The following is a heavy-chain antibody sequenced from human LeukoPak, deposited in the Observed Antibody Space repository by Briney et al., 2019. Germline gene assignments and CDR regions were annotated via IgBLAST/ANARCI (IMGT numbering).Heavy chain of an antibody. Sequence: SETLSLTCTVSGGSISSYYWSWIRQPPGKGLEWIGYIYYSGSTNYNPSLKSRVTISVDTSKNQFSLKLSSVTAADTAVYYCARRARHYDILTGYYAGAFDIWGQGTMVTVSS. CDR1: GGSISSYY. CDR3: ARRARHYDILTGYYAGAFDI. D-gene: IGHD3-9*01. V-gene: IGHV4-59*08. CDR2: IYYSGST. J-gene: IGHJ3*02.